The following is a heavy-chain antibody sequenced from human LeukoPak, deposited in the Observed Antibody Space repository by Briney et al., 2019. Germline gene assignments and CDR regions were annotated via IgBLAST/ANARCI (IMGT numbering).Heavy chain of an antibody. J-gene: IGHJ4*02. V-gene: IGHV3-21*01. CDR3: ARAPPVYMTAVTTYFDY. Sequence: TAGGSLRLSCAAPGFTFTSYSMNWVRQAPGKGLEWVSSISRTGTYISYAASVKGRFTISRDDARDSLYLQMNSLRAEDTAVYYCARAPPVYMTAVTTYFDYWGQGTLVTVSS. CDR1: GFTFTSYS. CDR2: ISRTGTYI. D-gene: IGHD4-11*01.